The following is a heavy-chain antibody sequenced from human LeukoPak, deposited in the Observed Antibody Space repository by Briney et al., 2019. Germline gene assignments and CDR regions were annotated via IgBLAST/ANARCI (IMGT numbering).Heavy chain of an antibody. CDR3: ATPLTTPGGFDY. Sequence: SSSYGACGCFTSYWIGWGRRQAGKGGEGRGIIYPVDAGIRYSPYFQGRGAISAAKSITTAYLQSSSLQASDTAMYYCATPLTTPGGFDYWGQGTLVTVSS. CDR1: CGCFTSYW. V-gene: IGHV5-51*01. J-gene: IGHJ4*02. D-gene: IGHD4-11*01. CDR2: IYPVDAGI.